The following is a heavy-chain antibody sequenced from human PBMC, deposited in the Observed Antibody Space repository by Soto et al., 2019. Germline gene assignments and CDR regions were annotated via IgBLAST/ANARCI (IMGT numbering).Heavy chain of an antibody. J-gene: IGHJ6*02. CDR3: AREASGWYPYANYYYYYGMDV. CDR2: IKQDGSEK. V-gene: IGHV3-7*01. D-gene: IGHD6-19*01. CDR1: GFTFSSYW. Sequence: EVQLVESGGGLVQPGGSLRLSCAASGFTFSSYWMSWVRQAPGKGLEWVANIKQDGSEKYYVDSVKGRFTISRDNAKNSLYLQMNSLRAEDTAVYYCAREASGWYPYANYYYYYGMDVWGQGTTVTVSS.